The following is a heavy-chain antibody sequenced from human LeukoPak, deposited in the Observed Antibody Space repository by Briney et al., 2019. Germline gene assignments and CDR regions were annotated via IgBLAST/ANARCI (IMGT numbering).Heavy chain of an antibody. CDR1: GFTISSFW. Sequence: GGSLRLSCAASGFTISSFWMTWVRQAPGKGLEWVANIIPDGSQKYYVDSVEGRFTISRDNAKNSLHLYMNSLRAEDTAVYCCARVYGDYNWGQGTLVTVSS. CDR2: IIPDGSQK. J-gene: IGHJ4*02. V-gene: IGHV3-7*04. CDR3: ARVYGDYN. D-gene: IGHD4-17*01.